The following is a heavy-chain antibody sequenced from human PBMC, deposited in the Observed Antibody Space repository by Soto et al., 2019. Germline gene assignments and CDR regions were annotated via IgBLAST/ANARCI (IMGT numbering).Heavy chain of an antibody. CDR2: ISSSSSYI. V-gene: IGHV3-21*01. CDR3: ARATLPGPHFNWFDP. CDR1: GFTFSSYS. Sequence: GGSLRLSCAASGFTFSSYSMNRVRQAPGKGLEWVSSISSSSSYIYYADSVKGRFTISRDNAKNSLYLQMNSLRAEDTAVYYCARATLPGPHFNWFDPWGQGTLVTVSA. J-gene: IGHJ5*02.